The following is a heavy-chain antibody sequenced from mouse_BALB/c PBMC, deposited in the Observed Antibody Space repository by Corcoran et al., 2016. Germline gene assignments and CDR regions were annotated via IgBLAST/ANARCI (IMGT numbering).Heavy chain of an antibody. CDR3: GRGGGYAGFDY. Sequence: EVQLQQSGPELVKPGASVKMSCKASGYTFTSYVMHWVKQKPGQGLEWIGYINPYNDGTKYNEKFKGKATLTSDKSSSTAYMERSSLTSEDSAVYDCGRGGGYAGFDYWGQGTTLTVSS. CDR1: GYTFTSYV. D-gene: IGHD2-2*01. CDR2: INPYNDGT. V-gene: IGHV1S136*01. J-gene: IGHJ2*01.